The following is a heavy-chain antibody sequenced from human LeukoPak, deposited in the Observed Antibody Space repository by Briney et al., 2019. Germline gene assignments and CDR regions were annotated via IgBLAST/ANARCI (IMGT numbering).Heavy chain of an antibody. CDR1: GYTFTSNY. V-gene: IGHV1-46*01. CDR2: NSPSGGST. D-gene: IGHD3-22*01. Sequence: GASVKVSCKAFGYTFTSNYMHWVRQAPGQGPEWMGVNSPSGGSTTYAQKFQGRVTLTRDMSTSTDYLELSSLRSEDTAVYYCASGSYDSSGYYSFDYWGQGTLVTVSS. CDR3: ASGSYDSSGYYSFDY. J-gene: IGHJ4*02.